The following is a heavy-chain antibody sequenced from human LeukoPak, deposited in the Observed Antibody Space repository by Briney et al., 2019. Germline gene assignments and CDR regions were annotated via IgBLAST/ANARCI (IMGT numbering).Heavy chain of an antibody. Sequence: GGSLRLSCAASGFTFSSYGMSWVRQAPGKGLEWVSVISGSGGSTYYADSVKGRFTISRDNSKNTLYLQMNSLRAEDTAVYYCAKTAMVRGTHFDYWGQGNLVTVSS. D-gene: IGHD3-10*01. J-gene: IGHJ4*02. V-gene: IGHV3-23*01. CDR3: AKTAMVRGTHFDY. CDR2: ISGSGGST. CDR1: GFTFSSYG.